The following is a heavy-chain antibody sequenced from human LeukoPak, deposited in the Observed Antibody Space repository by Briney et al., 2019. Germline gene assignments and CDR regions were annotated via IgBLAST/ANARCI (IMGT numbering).Heavy chain of an antibody. D-gene: IGHD3-10*01. Sequence: GGSLRLSCAASGFTFDDYAMHWVRQAPGKGLEWVSGISWNSGFIGYADSVKGRFTISRDNAKNSLYLQMNSLRAEDMALYYCAKGLYGSGSYPDYWGQGTLVIVSS. J-gene: IGHJ4*02. CDR3: AKGLYGSGSYPDY. CDR2: ISWNSGFI. V-gene: IGHV3-9*03. CDR1: GFTFDDYA.